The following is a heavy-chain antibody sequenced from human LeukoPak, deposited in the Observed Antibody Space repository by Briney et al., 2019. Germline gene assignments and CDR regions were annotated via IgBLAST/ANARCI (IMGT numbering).Heavy chain of an antibody. J-gene: IGHJ4*02. CDR3: ARDSGNYYFDY. CDR2: IYYSGST. D-gene: IGHD1-26*01. V-gene: IGHV4-31*03. CDR1: GGSISSGGYY. Sequence: SETLSLTCTVSGGSISSGGYYWSCIRQHPGKGLEWIGSIYYSGSTYYNPSLKSRVMKSVDTSKNQFSLKLSSVTAADTAVYYCARDSGNYYFDYWGQGTLVTVSS.